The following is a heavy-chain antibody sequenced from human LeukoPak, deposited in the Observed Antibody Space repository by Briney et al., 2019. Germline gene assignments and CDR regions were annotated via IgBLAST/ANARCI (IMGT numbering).Heavy chain of an antibody. CDR3: ARVAWGTYRSHYYFDY. CDR1: GGSISSSSYY. CDR2: IYYSGST. D-gene: IGHD3-16*02. V-gene: IGHV4-39*07. J-gene: IGHJ4*02. Sequence: PSETLSLACTVSGGSISSSSYYWGWIRQPPGKGLEWIGSIYYSGSTYYNPSLKSRVTMSVDTSNNQFSLGLRSVTAADTAVYYCARVAWGTYRSHYYFDYWGQGTLVTVSS.